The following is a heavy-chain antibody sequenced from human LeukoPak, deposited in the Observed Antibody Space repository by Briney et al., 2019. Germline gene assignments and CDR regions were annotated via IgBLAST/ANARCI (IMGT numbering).Heavy chain of an antibody. Sequence: GGSLRLSCAASGFVVSNTYLAWVRQAPGEGLGWVSFMYSDSNIYYADSVKGRFTISRDNSKNAFYLQMTSLRVEDTATYYCARGVLGLIPIDYWGQGTLVTVSS. J-gene: IGHJ4*02. D-gene: IGHD2-8*02. CDR2: MYSDSNI. V-gene: IGHV3-53*01. CDR3: ARGVLGLIPIDY. CDR1: GFVVSNTY.